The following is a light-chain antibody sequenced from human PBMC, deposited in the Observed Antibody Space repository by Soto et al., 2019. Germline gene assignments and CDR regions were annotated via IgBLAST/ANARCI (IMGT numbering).Light chain of an antibody. Sequence: QSALTQPPSAAGSPGHSVTISCTGTSSDVGGYNFVSWYQQHPGKAPKLMIYEVSERPSGVPDRFSGSKSGNKASLTVSGLQAEAEADYYCSSYAGRNIVVFGGGTKLTVL. CDR3: SSYAGRNIVV. CDR1: SSDVGGYNF. CDR2: EVS. J-gene: IGLJ2*01. V-gene: IGLV2-8*01.